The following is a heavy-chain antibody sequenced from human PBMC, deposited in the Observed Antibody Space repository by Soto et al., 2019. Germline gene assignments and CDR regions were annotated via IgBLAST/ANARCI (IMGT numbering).Heavy chain of an antibody. J-gene: IGHJ6*02. CDR1: GSRFTSYW. V-gene: IGHV5-10-1*03. CDR3: ARQDGYCSDGSCYFDGMDV. Sequence: EVQLVQSGAEVKKPGESLKISCEGSGSRFTSYWISWVRQVPGKGLEWMGRIDPRDCHTHYSPSFQGHVTVSAVKSISTAYLQWNSLKASDTAISYCARQDGYCSDGSCYFDGMDVWGLGTTVIVSS. D-gene: IGHD2-15*01. CDR2: IDPRDCHT.